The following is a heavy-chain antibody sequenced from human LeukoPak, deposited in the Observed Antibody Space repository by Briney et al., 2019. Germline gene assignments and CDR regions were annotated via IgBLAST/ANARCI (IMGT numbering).Heavy chain of an antibody. CDR3: ARDGGIHDFWSGYYVGYWFDP. CDR2: INPNSGGT. D-gene: IGHD3-3*01. Sequence: ASVKVSCKASGYTFTSYYMHWVRQAPGQGLEWMGWINPNSGGTNYAQKFQGRVTMTRDTSISTAYMELSRLRSDDTAVYYCARDGGIHDFWSGYYVGYWFDPWGQGTLVTVSS. V-gene: IGHV1-2*02. CDR1: GYTFTSYY. J-gene: IGHJ5*02.